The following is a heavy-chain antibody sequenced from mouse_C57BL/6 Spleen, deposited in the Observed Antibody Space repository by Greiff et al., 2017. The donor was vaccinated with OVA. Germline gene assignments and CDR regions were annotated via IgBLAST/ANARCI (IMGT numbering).Heavy chain of an antibody. V-gene: IGHV10-1*01. CDR1: GFSFNTYA. D-gene: IGHD1-1*01. Sequence: EVQGVESGGGLVQPKGSLKLSCAASGFSFNTYAMNWVRQAPGKGLEWVARIRSKSNNYATYYADSVKDRFTISRDDSESMLYLQMNNLKTEDTAMYYCVREGITTVVAGAMDYWGQGTSVTVSS. J-gene: IGHJ4*01. CDR3: VREGITTVVAGAMDY. CDR2: IRSKSNNYAT.